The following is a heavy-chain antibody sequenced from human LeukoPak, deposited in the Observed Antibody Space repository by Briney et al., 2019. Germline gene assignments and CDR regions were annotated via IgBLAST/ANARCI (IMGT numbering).Heavy chain of an antibody. CDR3: ARASARLTYMDV. CDR2: IYSGGST. Sequence: GGSLRLSCAASGFTVSSNYMSWVRQAPGKGLEWVSVIYSGGSTYYADSVKGRFTISRDNSKNTLYLQMGSLRAEDMAVYYCARASARLTYMDVWGKGTTVTVSS. J-gene: IGHJ6*03. V-gene: IGHV3-53*05. D-gene: IGHD6-6*01. CDR1: GFTVSSNY.